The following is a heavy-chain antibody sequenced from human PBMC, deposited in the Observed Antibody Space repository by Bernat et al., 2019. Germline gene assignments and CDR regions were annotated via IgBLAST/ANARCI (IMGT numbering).Heavy chain of an antibody. CDR2: IKSKNSGGTT. V-gene: IGHV3-15*07. CDR1: GFTFSNVW. J-gene: IGHJ5*02. CDR3: STTISGSLGS. D-gene: IGHD2-2*02. Sequence: EVQLVESGGGLVESGGSLELSCAASGFTFSNVWMNWVRQAPGKGLEWVGRIKSKNSGGTTDYPAPVKGRFTISRDDSKNTLYLQMNSLRTEDTAVYYCSTTISGSLGSWGQGTLVIVSS.